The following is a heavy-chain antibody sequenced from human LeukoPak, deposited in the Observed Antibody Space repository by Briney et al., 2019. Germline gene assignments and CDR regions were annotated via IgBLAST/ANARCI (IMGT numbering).Heavy chain of an antibody. CDR2: ISSRNTYI. CDR3: ASARSGGYMDV. CDR1: GFTFSSYN. Sequence: PGGSLRLSCAASGFTFSSYNMNWVRQAPGKGLEWVSSISSRNTYIYYADSVKGRFTISRDNAKNSLYLQMNSLRAEDTAVYYCASARSGGYMDVWGKGTTVTVSS. V-gene: IGHV3-21*01. J-gene: IGHJ6*03. D-gene: IGHD2-15*01.